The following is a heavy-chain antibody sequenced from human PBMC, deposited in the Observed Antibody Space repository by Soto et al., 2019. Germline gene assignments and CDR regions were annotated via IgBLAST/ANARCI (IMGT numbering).Heavy chain of an antibody. D-gene: IGHD3-10*01. CDR3: ARMYYYGSGSYPIDY. Sequence: ASVKVSCKVSGYSLTELSIHWVRQAPGEGLEWMGGYDLEKGETIYAQKFQGRVTITADESTSTAYMELSSLRSEDTAVYYCARMYYYGSGSYPIDYWGQGTLVTVSS. V-gene: IGHV1-24*01. CDR1: GYSLTELS. J-gene: IGHJ4*02. CDR2: YDLEKGET.